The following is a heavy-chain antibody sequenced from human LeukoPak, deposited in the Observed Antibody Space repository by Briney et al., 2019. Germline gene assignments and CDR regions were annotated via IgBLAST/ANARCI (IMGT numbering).Heavy chain of an antibody. CDR1: GYTLTELS. J-gene: IGHJ3*02. V-gene: IGHV1-24*01. CDR3: ATDVYSGSYNGAFDI. D-gene: IGHD1-26*01. CDR2: FDPEDGET. Sequence: ASLKVSCKVSGYTLTELSMHWVRQAPGKGLEWMGGFDPEDGETIYAQKFQGRVTMTEDTSTDTAYMELSSLRSEDTAVYYCATDVYSGSYNGAFDIWGQGTMVTVSS.